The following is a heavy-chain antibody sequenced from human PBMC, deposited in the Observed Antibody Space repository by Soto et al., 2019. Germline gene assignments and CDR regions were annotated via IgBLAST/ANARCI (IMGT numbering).Heavy chain of an antibody. Sequence: SVKVSCKASGGDTFNSFAISWLRQAPGQGIEWMGGIIPIFGTPNYAQKFQGRVTITADESTRTAYMELSGLTSEDTAVYYCAKAHSSSSGRFDPWGQGTLVTVCS. CDR1: GGDTFNSFA. CDR3: AKAHSSSSGRFDP. CDR2: IIPIFGTP. J-gene: IGHJ5*02. V-gene: IGHV1-69*13. D-gene: IGHD6-6*01.